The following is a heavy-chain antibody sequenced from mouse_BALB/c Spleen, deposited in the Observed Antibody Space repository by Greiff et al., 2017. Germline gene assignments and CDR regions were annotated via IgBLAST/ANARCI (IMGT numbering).Heavy chain of an antibody. J-gene: IGHJ4*01. CDR1: GYSITSDYA. CDR2: ISYSGST. V-gene: IGHV3-2*02. CDR3: ARRGGRYYAMDY. Sequence: EVKLVESGPGLVKPSQSLSLTCTVTGYSITSDYAWNWIRQFPGNKLEWMGYISYSGSTSYNPSLKSRISITRDTSKNQFFLQLNSVTTEDTATYYCARRGGRYYAMDYWGQGTSVTVSS.